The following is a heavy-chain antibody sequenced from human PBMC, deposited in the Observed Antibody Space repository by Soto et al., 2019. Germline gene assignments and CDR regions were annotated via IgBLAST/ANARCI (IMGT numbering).Heavy chain of an antibody. CDR2: INAGNGNT. CDR3: ARVPRGYCSGGSCFDY. J-gene: IGHJ4*02. V-gene: IGHV1-3*01. CDR1: GYTFTSYD. D-gene: IGHD2-15*01. Sequence: GASVKVSCKASGYTFTSYDMHWVRQAPGQRLEWMGWINAGNGNTKYLQKFQGRVTMTRNTSISTAYMELSSLRSEDTAVYYCARVPRGYCSGGSCFDYWGQGTLVTVSS.